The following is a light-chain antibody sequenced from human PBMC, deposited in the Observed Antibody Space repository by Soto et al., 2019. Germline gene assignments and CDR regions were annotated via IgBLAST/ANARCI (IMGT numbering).Light chain of an antibody. V-gene: IGKV1-9*01. CDR2: TAS. J-gene: IGKJ5*01. CDR1: HGISSY. CDR3: QQRHSYPIT. Sequence: DRKMTHYHSFLAAALFDRVTIXLRASHGISSYLAWYQQRPGKAPNLLIHTASTLQTGVPSRFSGSGSGTEFTLTISSLQPEDFATYYCQQRHSYPITFGQGTRLEIK.